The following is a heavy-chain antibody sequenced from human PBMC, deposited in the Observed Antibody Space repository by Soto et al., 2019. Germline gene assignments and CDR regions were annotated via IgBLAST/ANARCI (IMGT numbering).Heavy chain of an antibody. D-gene: IGHD3-22*01. CDR1: GYTFTSYD. Sequence: QVQLVQSGAEVKKPGASVKVSCKASGYTFTSYDINWVRQATGKGLEWMGWMNPNSGNTAYAQKFQGRVTMTRNTSITTASMELSSLRSEDTAVYYCAREKSSGYDYDYWGQGALVTVSS. J-gene: IGHJ4*02. V-gene: IGHV1-8*01. CDR2: MNPNSGNT. CDR3: AREKSSGYDYDY.